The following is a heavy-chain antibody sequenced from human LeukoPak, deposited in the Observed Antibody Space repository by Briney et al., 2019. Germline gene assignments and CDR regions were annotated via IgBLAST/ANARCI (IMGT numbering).Heavy chain of an antibody. CDR1: GYTFTGYY. CDR3: ARDLSSGNYYGMDV. J-gene: IGHJ6*02. Sequence: EASVKVSCKASGYTFTGYYMHWVRQAPGQGFEWMGWINPNSGGTNYAQKFQGWVTMTRDTSISTAYMELSRLRSDDTAVYYCARDLSSGNYYGMDVWGQGKMVTVSS. D-gene: IGHD6-19*01. V-gene: IGHV1-2*04. CDR2: INPNSGGT.